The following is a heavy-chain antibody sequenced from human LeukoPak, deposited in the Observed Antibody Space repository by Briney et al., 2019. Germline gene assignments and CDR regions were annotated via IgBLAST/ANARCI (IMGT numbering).Heavy chain of an antibody. Sequence: SETLSLTCTVSGGSINNYYWSWIRQPPGKGLEWIGYIYYSGSTTYNPSLKSRVTISVDTSKNQFSLKLSSVTAADTAIYYCARGGGSGTYYYYMDVWGKGTTVTISS. J-gene: IGHJ6*03. CDR3: ARGGGSGTYYYYMDV. D-gene: IGHD2-15*01. CDR2: IYYSGST. CDR1: GGSINNYY. V-gene: IGHV4-59*01.